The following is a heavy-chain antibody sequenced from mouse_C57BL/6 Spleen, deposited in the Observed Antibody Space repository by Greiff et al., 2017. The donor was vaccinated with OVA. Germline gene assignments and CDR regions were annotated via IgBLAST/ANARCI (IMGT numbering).Heavy chain of an antibody. J-gene: IGHJ3*01. D-gene: IGHD4-1*01. Sequence: QVQLQQSGPELVKPGASVKISCKASGYAFSSSCMNWVKQRPGKGLEWIGRIYPGDGDTNYNGKFKGKATLTADKSSSTAYMQLSSLTSEDSAVYFYARGLGRGFADWGQGTLVTVSA. V-gene: IGHV1-82*01. CDR1: GYAFSSSC. CDR3: ARGLGRGFAD. CDR2: IYPGDGDT.